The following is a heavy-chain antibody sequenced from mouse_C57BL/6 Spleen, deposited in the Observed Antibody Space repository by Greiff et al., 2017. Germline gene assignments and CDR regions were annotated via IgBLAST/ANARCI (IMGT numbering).Heavy chain of an antibody. J-gene: IGHJ3*01. CDR3: ARSFAY. V-gene: IGHV1-54*01. Sequence: QVQLQQSGAELVRPGTSVKVSCKASGYAFTNYLIEWVKQRPGQGLEWIGVINPGSGGTNYNEKFKGKATLTADKSSSTAYMQLSSLTSEDSAVYFCARSFAYWGQVTLVTVSA. CDR2: INPGSGGT. CDR1: GYAFTNYL.